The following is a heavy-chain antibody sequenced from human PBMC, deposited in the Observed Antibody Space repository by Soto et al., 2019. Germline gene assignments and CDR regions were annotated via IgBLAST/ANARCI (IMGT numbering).Heavy chain of an antibody. CDR3: ARVSWPHPKDYYYYGMDV. J-gene: IGHJ6*02. CDR1: GFTFSSYW. CDR2: IKQDGSEK. Sequence: GESLKISCAASGFTFSSYWMSWVRQAPGKGLEWVANIKQDGSEKYYVDSVKGRFTISRDNAKNSLYLQMNSLRAEDTAVYYCARVSWPHPKDYYYYGMDVWGQGTTVTVSS. V-gene: IGHV3-7*01.